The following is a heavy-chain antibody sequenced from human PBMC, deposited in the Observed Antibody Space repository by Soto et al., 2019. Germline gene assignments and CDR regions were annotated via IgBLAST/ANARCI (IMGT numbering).Heavy chain of an antibody. V-gene: IGHV5-51*01. D-gene: IGHD6-19*01. CDR2: VNPGDSDT. CDR1: GYSFTNYW. Sequence: GESLKISCKGSGYSFTNYWIAWVRQMPGNGLEWMAIVNPGDSDTRYSPSFQGQVTISADRSTSTAYLQWSSLKASDTAMYYCARPDSNGWYDYWGQGTLVTVSS. J-gene: IGHJ4*02. CDR3: ARPDSNGWYDY.